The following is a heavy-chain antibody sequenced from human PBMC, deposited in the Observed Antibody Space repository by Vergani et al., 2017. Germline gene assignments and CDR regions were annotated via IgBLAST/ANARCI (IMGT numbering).Heavy chain of an antibody. J-gene: IGHJ4*02. CDR3: ARAWIQRWKGGGDYFDY. CDR2: INPSGGST. V-gene: IGHV1-46*01. D-gene: IGHD5-18*01. CDR1: GYTFTSYY. Sequence: QVQLVQSGAEVKKPGASVKVSCKASGYTFTSYYMHWVRQAPGQGLEWMGIINPSGGSTSYAQKFQGRVTMTRDTSTSTVYMELSSLRSEDTAVYYCARAWIQRWKGGGDYFDYWGQGTLVTVSS.